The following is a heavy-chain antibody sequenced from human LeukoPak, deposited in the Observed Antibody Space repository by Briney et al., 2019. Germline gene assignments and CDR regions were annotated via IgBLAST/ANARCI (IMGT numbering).Heavy chain of an antibody. J-gene: IGHJ4*02. Sequence: SVKVSCKASGGTFSSYAISWVRQAPGQGLEWMGGIIPIFGTANYAQKFQGRVTITADKSTSTAYMELSSLRSEDTAVYYCARDGGAHYGGNEPDYWGQGTLVTVSS. V-gene: IGHV1-69*06. CDR3: ARDGGAHYGGNEPDY. CDR2: IIPIFGTA. D-gene: IGHD4-23*01. CDR1: GGTFSSYA.